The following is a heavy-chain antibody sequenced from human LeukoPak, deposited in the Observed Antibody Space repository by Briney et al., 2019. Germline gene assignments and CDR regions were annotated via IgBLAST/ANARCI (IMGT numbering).Heavy chain of an antibody. J-gene: IGHJ4*02. V-gene: IGHV1-2*02. D-gene: IGHD5-18*01. CDR3: ARGRIQLWLPDY. Sequence: ASVKVSCKASGYTFTGYYMHWVRQAPGQGLEWMGWINPNSGGTNYAQKFQGRVTITRDTSISTVYMELSRLRSDDTAVYYCARGRIQLWLPDYWGQGTLVTVSS. CDR1: GYTFTGYY. CDR2: INPNSGGT.